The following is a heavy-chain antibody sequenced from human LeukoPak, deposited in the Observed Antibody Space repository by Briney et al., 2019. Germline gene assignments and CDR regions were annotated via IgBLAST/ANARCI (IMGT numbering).Heavy chain of an antibody. V-gene: IGHV4-4*09. Sequence: SETLSLTCTVSGGSISSYYWSWIRQPPGKGLECIGYIYTSGSTNYNPSLKSRVTISVDTSKNQFSLKLSSVTAADTAVYYCAGRTGGYYDSSGYPYYMDVWGKGTTVTVSS. CDR1: GGSISSYY. J-gene: IGHJ6*03. D-gene: IGHD3-22*01. CDR2: IYTSGST. CDR3: AGRTGGYYDSSGYPYYMDV.